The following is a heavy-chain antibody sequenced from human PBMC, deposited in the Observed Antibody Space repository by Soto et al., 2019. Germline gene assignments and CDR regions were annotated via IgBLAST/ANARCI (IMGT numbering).Heavy chain of an antibody. CDR3: AKDKDYDILTGYRTHTYDY. CDR1: GFTFSSYG. CDR2: ISYDGSNK. J-gene: IGHJ4*02. V-gene: IGHV3-30*18. Sequence: PGGSLRLSCAASGFTFSSYGMHWVRQAPGKGLERVAVISYDGSNKYYADSVKGRFTISRDSSKNTLYLQMNSLRAEDTAVYYCAKDKDYDILTGYRTHTYDYWGQGTLVTVSS. D-gene: IGHD3-9*01.